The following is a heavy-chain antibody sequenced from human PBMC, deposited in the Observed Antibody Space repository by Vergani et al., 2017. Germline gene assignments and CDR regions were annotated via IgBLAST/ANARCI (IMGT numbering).Heavy chain of an antibody. CDR3: ARGAWGYDKLGLFDY. CDR1: GFTFSDYY. CDR2: ISSSSSYT. J-gene: IGHJ4*02. D-gene: IGHD5-12*01. V-gene: IGHV3-11*03. Sequence: VQLLESGGGLVQPGGSLRLSCAASGFTFSDYYMSWIRQAPGKGLEWVSYISSSSSYTNYADSVKGRFTISRDNAKNSLYLQMNSLRAEDTAVYYCARGAWGYDKLGLFDYWGQGTLVTVSS.